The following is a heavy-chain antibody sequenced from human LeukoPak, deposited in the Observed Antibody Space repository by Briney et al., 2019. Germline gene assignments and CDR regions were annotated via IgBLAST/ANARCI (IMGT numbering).Heavy chain of an antibody. CDR2: IYSGGST. CDR3: ASRAVTTSPLPDAFDI. V-gene: IGHV3-66*01. CDR1: VFTVSSNY. J-gene: IGHJ3*02. D-gene: IGHD4-17*01. Sequence: GGSLRLSCAASVFTVSSNYMSWVRQAPGKGLEWVSVIYSGGSTYYADSVKGRFTISRDNSKNTLYLQMNSLRAEDTAVYYCASRAVTTSPLPDAFDIWGQGTMVTVSS.